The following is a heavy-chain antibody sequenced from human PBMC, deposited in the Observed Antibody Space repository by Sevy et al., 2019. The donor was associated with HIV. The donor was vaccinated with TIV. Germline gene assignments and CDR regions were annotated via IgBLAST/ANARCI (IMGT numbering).Heavy chain of an antibody. Sequence: GGSLRLSCAASGFTFSSYWMSWVRQAPGKGLEWVANIKHDGSEKYYVDSVKGRFTISRDNAKNSLYLQMNSLRAEDTAVYYCARARSMVRGVTYFDYWGQGTLVTVSS. J-gene: IGHJ4*02. CDR2: IKHDGSEK. CDR1: GFTFSSYW. CDR3: ARARSMVRGVTYFDY. D-gene: IGHD3-10*01. V-gene: IGHV3-7*01.